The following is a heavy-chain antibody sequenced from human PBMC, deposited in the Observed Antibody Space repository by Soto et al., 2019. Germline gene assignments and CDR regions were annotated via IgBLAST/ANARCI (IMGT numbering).Heavy chain of an antibody. V-gene: IGHV2-5*02. CDR2: LYCDDDK. Sequence: QITLKESGPTLVKPTQTLTLTCTFSGFSLSTRGVGVVWIRQPPGKALEWLALLYCDDDKGYSPSLKSRLTIIKDTSKNQVVLTVTHLVPVDTATYYCAHRPRGYSYYFDYWRQGTLVTVSS. D-gene: IGHD5-18*01. CDR1: GFSLSTRGVG. CDR3: AHRPRGYSYYFDY. J-gene: IGHJ4*02.